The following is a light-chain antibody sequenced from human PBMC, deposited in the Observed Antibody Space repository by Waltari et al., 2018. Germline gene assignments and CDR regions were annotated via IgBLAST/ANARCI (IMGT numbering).Light chain of an antibody. V-gene: IGKV3-15*01. CDR2: GAS. CDR3: QQYDHWPPA. CDR1: QTIRSD. Sequence: ETVITQSPATLSVSPGERVILSCRASQTIRSDLAWYQQKPGQSPRLLIYGASTRATAIPARFSGSGSGTEFTLTISSLQSEDFAFYYCQQYDHWPPAFGPGTKVDVK. J-gene: IGKJ3*01.